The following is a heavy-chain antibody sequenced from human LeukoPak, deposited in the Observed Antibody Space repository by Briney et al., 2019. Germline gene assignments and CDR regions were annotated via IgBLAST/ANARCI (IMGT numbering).Heavy chain of an antibody. CDR1: GFTFSSYA. J-gene: IGHJ4*02. V-gene: IGHV3-23*01. CDR3: AKDSLYCSGGSCYSAGDY. Sequence: GGSLRLSCAASGFTFSSYAMSWVRQAPGKGLEWVSGTSGSGGTTYYADSVKGRFTISRDNSKNTLYLQMSSLRAEDTAVYYCAKDSLYCSGGSCYSAGDYWGQGTLVTVSS. D-gene: IGHD2-15*01. CDR2: TSGSGGTT.